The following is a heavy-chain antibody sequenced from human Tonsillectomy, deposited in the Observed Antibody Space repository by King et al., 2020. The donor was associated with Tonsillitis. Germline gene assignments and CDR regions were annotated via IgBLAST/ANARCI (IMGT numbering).Heavy chain of an antibody. V-gene: IGHV2-70*01. CDR1: GFSLRNSGMC. Sequence: TLKESGPALVKPTQTLTLTCTFSGFSLRNSGMCVSWIRQPPGKTLEWLAIIDWVDDKYNSTSLKTRLTISKETSKNQVVLTMTNMDPEDTATYYCARIHNDFWSGYADFWGRGTLVTVSS. D-gene: IGHD3-3*01. J-gene: IGHJ4*02. CDR2: IDWVDDK. CDR3: ARIHNDFWSGYADF.